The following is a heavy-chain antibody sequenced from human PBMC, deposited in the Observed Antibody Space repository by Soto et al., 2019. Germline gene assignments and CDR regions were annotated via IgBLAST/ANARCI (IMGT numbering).Heavy chain of an antibody. Sequence: PGGSLRLSCVASGFTFSSHGMHWVRQAPGKGLEWVAVVSHDGTEKYYADSVKGRFTTSRDNSKNTLYLQMNSLKTEDTAVYFCANFYSTGWYSWGRGTLVTVSS. CDR1: GFTFSSHG. CDR3: ANFYSTGWYS. D-gene: IGHD6-19*01. J-gene: IGHJ4*02. CDR2: VSHDGTEK. V-gene: IGHV3-30*18.